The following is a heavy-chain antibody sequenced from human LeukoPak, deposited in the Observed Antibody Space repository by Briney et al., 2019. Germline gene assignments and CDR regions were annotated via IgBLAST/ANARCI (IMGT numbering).Heavy chain of an antibody. J-gene: IGHJ4*02. CDR3: AKDEYCSSGSCYLIDY. CDR2: IRDDGSNK. Sequence: PGGSLRLSCAASGITFTSYGMHWVRQAPGKGLEWVAFIRDDGSNKYYADSVKGRFTIFRDNSKNTVYVQMNSLREEDTAVYYCAKDEYCSSGSCYLIDYWGQGTLVTVSS. CDR1: GITFTSYG. D-gene: IGHD2-15*01. V-gene: IGHV3-30*02.